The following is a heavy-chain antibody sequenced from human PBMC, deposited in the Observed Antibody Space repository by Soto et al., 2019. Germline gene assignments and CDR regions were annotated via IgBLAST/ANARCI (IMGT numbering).Heavy chain of an antibody. J-gene: IGHJ5*02. D-gene: IGHD3-9*01. Sequence: LSLTCAVYGGSFSGYYWSWIRHPPGKGLEWIGEVNHSGSTNYNPSLKSRVTISVDTSKNQFSLKLSSVTAADTAVYYCARGWSGLVIIRFDPWGQGTLVTVSS. V-gene: IGHV4-34*01. CDR3: ARGWSGLVIIRFDP. CDR2: VNHSGST. CDR1: GGSFSGYY.